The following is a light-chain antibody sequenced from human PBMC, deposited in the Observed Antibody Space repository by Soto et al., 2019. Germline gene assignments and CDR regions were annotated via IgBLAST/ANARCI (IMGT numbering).Light chain of an antibody. CDR3: QQYNSLIT. CDR1: QGIGNE. CDR2: DAS. Sequence: DIQMTQSPSTLSASVGDRVTITCRASQGIGNELGWYQQKPGEAPKLLIYDASALPRGVPSRFSGSGSGTKFTLTIASLQPDDFATYYCQQYNSLITFGQGTRLEI. J-gene: IGKJ5*01. V-gene: IGKV1-17*01.